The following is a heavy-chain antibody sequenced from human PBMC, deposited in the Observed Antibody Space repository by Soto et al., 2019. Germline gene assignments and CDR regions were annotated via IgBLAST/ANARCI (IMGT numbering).Heavy chain of an antibody. V-gene: IGHV1-18*01. D-gene: IGHD2-2*01. CDR1: GYTFTSYG. CDR3: ARDLSFSTSRYRPYYYYYGMDV. Sequence: QVQLVQSGAEVKKPGASVKVSCKASGYTFTSYGISWVRQAPGQGLEWMGWISAYNGNTNYAQKLQGRVTMTTDTSTSTAYMELSSLRSADTAVYYGARDLSFSTSRYRPYYYYYGMDVWGQGTTVTVSS. J-gene: IGHJ6*02. CDR2: ISAYNGNT.